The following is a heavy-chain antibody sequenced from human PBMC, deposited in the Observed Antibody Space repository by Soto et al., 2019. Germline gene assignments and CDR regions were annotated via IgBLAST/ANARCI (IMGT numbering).Heavy chain of an antibody. V-gene: IGHV3-30*18. Sequence: GGSLRLSWSASGFTFSDYTMHWVRQAPGRGLEWVAIILYDESDQYYSDSVKGRFTISRDNSKNTLYLQMHSLTTEDTAVYYCAKDGTHLWSKQYYFDSWGQGALVTVSS. D-gene: IGHD1-26*01. CDR2: ILYDESDQ. CDR3: AKDGTHLWSKQYYFDS. CDR1: GFTFSDYT. J-gene: IGHJ4*02.